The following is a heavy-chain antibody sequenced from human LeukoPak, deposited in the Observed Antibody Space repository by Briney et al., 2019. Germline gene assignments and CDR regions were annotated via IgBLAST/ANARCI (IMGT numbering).Heavy chain of an antibody. V-gene: IGHV3-7*01. D-gene: IGHD4-17*01. CDR3: AREYDYGVSRADY. CDR1: GSTFSSYW. Sequence: GGSLRLSCAASGSTFSSYWMSWVRQAPGKGLEWVAHINQDGSEKHFVDSVEGRFTISRDNAANSLFLQMNSLRAEDTAVYYCAREYDYGVSRADYWGQGTLVTVSS. J-gene: IGHJ4*02. CDR2: INQDGSEK.